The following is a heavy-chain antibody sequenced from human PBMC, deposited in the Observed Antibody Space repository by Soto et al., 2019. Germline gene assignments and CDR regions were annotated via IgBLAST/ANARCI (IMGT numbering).Heavy chain of an antibody. CDR1: GFTFSSHV. CDR2: ISTGGGST. V-gene: IGHV3-23*01. D-gene: IGHD6-25*01. CDR3: ARSREIIASAGSFDY. Sequence: EVQLLESGGGLVQPGGSLRLSCAASGFTFSSHVMSWVRQAPGKGLEWVSGISTGGGSTDYADSVKGRFTISRDNSKNTLHLQMKSLRAEDTAVYYCARSREIIASAGSFDYWGQATLVTVSS. J-gene: IGHJ4*02.